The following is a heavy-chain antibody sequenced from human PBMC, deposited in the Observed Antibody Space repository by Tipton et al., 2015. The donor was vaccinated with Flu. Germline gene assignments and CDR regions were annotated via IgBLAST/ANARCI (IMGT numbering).Heavy chain of an antibody. Sequence: QLVQSGGGLVKPGGSLRLSCAASGFTFSSYSMNWVRQAPGKGLEWVSSISSSSSHIYYADSVKGRFTISRDNAKNTLYLQMNSLRPEDTAVYYCARDVSGYSGYVHWGQGTLVTVSS. J-gene: IGHJ4*02. CDR2: ISSSSSHI. V-gene: IGHV3-21*01. D-gene: IGHD5-12*01. CDR3: ARDVSGYSGYVH. CDR1: GFTFSSYS.